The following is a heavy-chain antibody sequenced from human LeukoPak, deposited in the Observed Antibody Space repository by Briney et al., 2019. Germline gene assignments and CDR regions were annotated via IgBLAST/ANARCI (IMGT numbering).Heavy chain of an antibody. CDR3: ARLLRKVVVITTGSFRFDP. D-gene: IGHD3-22*01. V-gene: IGHV4-39*02. CDR2: IYSGGRI. J-gene: IGHJ5*02. CDR1: GGSFRGDYY. Sequence: SETLSLTCTVSGGSFRGDYYWAWIRQPPGKGLEWIGSIYSGGRIYYNPSLKSRVSISIDTSNNDLSLKVTSVTAADTAVYYCARLLRKVVVITTGSFRFDPWGQGTLVTVSS.